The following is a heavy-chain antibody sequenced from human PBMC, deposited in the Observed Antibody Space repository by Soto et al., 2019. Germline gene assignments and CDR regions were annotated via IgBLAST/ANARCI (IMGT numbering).Heavy chain of an antibody. CDR3: ARVDSSRWNWVLDY. D-gene: IGHD6-13*01. Sequence: PGGSLRLSCAASGFGVSNNYMSWVRQAPGKGLEWIGYIYYSGSTYYNPSLKSRVTMSVDTSKNQFSLKLTSVTAADTAVYYCARVDSSRWNWVLDYWGRGTLVTVSS. CDR1: GFGVSNNY. CDR2: IYYSGST. V-gene: IGHV4-59*08. J-gene: IGHJ4*02.